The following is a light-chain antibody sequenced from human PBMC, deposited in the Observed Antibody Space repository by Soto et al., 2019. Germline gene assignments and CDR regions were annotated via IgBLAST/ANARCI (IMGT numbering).Light chain of an antibody. Sequence: DLQMTQSPSSLSASVGDRVTITCRASQFINRYLNWYQQKPGKAPKFLIYAASDLQSGVPSRFSGSGSGTDFTLTISSLHPEDFASYSCQQTYSTPYTFGQGTRLEIK. V-gene: IGKV1-39*01. CDR3: QQTYSTPYT. J-gene: IGKJ2*01. CDR2: AAS. CDR1: QFINRY.